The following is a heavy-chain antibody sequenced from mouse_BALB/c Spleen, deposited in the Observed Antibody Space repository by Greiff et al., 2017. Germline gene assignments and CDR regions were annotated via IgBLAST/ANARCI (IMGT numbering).Heavy chain of an antibody. CDR2: IWAGGST. D-gene: IGHD2-10*02. J-gene: IGHJ4*01. CDR3: AREGYDNYVDYAMDY. Sequence: QVQLKESGPGLVAPSQSLSITCTVSGFSLTSYGVHWVRQPPGKGLEWLGVIWAGGSTNYNSALMSRLSISKDNSKSQVFLKMNSLQTDDTAMYYCAREGYDNYVDYAMDYWGQGTSVTVSS. V-gene: IGHV2-9*02. CDR1: GFSLTSYG.